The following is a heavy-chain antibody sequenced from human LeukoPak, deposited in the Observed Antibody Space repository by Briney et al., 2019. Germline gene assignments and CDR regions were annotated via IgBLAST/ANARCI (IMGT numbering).Heavy chain of an antibody. CDR1: GFTFEDYT. V-gene: IGHV3-43*01. D-gene: IGHD6-19*01. CDR3: AKGSGWSYFDY. Sequence: GGSLRLSCAASGFTFEDYTIHWVRRAPGKGLEWVSLISWDGGSTYYAESVKGRFTISRGNNKNSLYLQMNSLRSEDTALYFCAKGSGWSYFDYWGQGTLVTVSS. CDR2: ISWDGGST. J-gene: IGHJ4*02.